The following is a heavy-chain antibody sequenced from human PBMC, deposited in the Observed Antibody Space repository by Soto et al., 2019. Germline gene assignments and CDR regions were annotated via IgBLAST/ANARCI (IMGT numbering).Heavy chain of an antibody. CDR2: IYYSGST. Sequence: SETLSLTCTVSGGSISSYYWSWIRQPPGKGLEWIGYIYYSGSTNYNPSLKSRVTISVDTSKNQFSLKLSSVTAADTAVYYCARKSTDYDILTGYLDYSAQGSLVIGSS. CDR3: ARKSTDYDILTGYLDY. V-gene: IGHV4-59*01. J-gene: IGHJ4*02. CDR1: GGSISSYY. D-gene: IGHD3-9*01.